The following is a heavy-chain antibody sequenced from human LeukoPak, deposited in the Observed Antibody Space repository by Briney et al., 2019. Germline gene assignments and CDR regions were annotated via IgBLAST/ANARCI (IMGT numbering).Heavy chain of an antibody. CDR2: MNPNSGNT. Sequence: GASVTVSCKASGYTFTSYDINWVRQATGQGLEWMGWMNPNSGNTGYAQKFQGRVTMTRNTSISTAYMELSSLRSEDTAVYYCARFPYCTNGVCPPAWGQGTLVTVSS. CDR1: GYTFTSYD. J-gene: IGHJ4*02. D-gene: IGHD2-8*01. CDR3: ARFPYCTNGVCPPA. V-gene: IGHV1-8*01.